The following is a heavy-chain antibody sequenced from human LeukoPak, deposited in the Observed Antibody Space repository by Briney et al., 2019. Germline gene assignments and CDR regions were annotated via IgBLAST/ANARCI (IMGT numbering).Heavy chain of an antibody. CDR3: ARDVPSGLFDY. CDR2: INYSGTT. J-gene: IGHJ4*02. V-gene: IGHV4-39*07. CDR1: GGSISSSNYY. D-gene: IGHD3-10*01. Sequence: SETLSLTCTVSGGSISSSNYYWGWIRQPPGKGLEWIGSINYSGTTYYYLSLKSRVTISVDTSKNQFSLKLSSVTAADTAVYYCARDVPSGLFDYWGQGSLVTVSS.